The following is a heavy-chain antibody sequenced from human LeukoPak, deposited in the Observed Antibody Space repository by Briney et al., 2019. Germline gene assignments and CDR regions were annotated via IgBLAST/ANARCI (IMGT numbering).Heavy chain of an antibody. V-gene: IGHV1-18*01. CDR1: GYTFTSYG. CDR2: ISAYNGNT. CDR3: ARDTNSGSYSGTGFYWFDP. Sequence: ASVKVSCKASGYTFTSYGISWVRQAPGQGLEWMGWISAYNGNTNYAQKLQGRVTMTTDTSTSTAYMELRSLRSDDTAVYYCARDTNSGSYSGTGFYWFDPWGQGTLVTVSS. J-gene: IGHJ5*02. D-gene: IGHD1-26*01.